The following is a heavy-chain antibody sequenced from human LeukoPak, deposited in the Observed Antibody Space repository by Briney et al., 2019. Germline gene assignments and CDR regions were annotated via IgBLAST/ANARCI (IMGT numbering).Heavy chain of an antibody. D-gene: IGHD1-1*01. J-gene: IGHJ4*02. V-gene: IGHV3-23*01. Sequence: GGSLRLSCVASGFPFRSYAMTWVRQTPGKGLESVSVITDDEDTCSADSVEGRFTLSRDNFQNTVFLQMNSLTVEDTAVYYCAKVDYWSPENYFDSWGQGTLVTVSS. CDR2: ITDDEDT. CDR1: GFPFRSYA. CDR3: AKVDYWSPENYFDS.